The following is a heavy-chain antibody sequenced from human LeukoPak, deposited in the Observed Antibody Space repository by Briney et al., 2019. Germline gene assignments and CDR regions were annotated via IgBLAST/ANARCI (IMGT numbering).Heavy chain of an antibody. CDR2: IYYSGST. CDR3: ARGDLWDFDY. D-gene: IGHD1-26*01. J-gene: IGHJ4*02. V-gene: IGHV4-31*02. Sequence: LEWIGYIYYSGSTYYNPSLKSRVTISVDTSKNQFSLKLSSVTAADTAVYYCARGDLWDFDYWGQGTLVTVSS.